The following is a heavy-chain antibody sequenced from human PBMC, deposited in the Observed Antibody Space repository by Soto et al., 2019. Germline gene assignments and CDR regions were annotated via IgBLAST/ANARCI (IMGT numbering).Heavy chain of an antibody. CDR1: DGSISSGYYY. D-gene: IGHD3-3*01. CDR2: IYYSGST. Sequence: PSETLSLTCTVSDGSISSGYYYWSWIRQPPGKGLEWIGYIYYSGSTYYNPSLKSRVTISVDTSKNQFSLKLSSVTAADTAVYYCARARYDFWSGYYFPNWFDPWGQGTLVTVSS. V-gene: IGHV4-30-4*01. J-gene: IGHJ5*02. CDR3: ARARYDFWSGYYFPNWFDP.